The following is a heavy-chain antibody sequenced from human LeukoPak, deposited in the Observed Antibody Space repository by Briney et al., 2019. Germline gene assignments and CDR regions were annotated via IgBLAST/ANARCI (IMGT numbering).Heavy chain of an antibody. CDR1: GGSFSGYY. V-gene: IGHV4-34*01. D-gene: IGHD6-13*01. Sequence: SETLSLTCAVYGGSFSGYYWSWIRQPPGKGLEWIGEINHSGSTNYNPSLKSRVTISVDTSKNQFSLKLGSVTAADTAVYYCAREDSSSWYREAFDIWGQGTMVTVSS. CDR2: INHSGST. CDR3: AREDSSSWYREAFDI. J-gene: IGHJ3*02.